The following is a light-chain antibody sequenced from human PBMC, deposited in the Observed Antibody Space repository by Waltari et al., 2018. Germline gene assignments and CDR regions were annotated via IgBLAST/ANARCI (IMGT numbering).Light chain of an antibody. Sequence: QTVVTQETSLTVSPGGTVTLTCGSRPGSVTRDNFPNWFQQKPGQVPRALLYSATYRHSWTPARFSASLLGDKAALTLSNVQPEDEADYYCLLYYGGVQVFGGGTKLTVL. CDR1: PGSVTRDNF. CDR2: SAT. CDR3: LLYYGGVQV. J-gene: IGLJ2*01. V-gene: IGLV7-43*01.